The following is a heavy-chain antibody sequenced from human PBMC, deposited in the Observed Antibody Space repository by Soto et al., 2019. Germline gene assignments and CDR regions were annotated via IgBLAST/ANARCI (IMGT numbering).Heavy chain of an antibody. CDR1: GGSFSGYY. D-gene: IGHD2-2*03. CDR3: ARLNGYCVSTNCHGYYGMDV. J-gene: IGHJ6*02. Sequence: SETLSLTCAVYGGSFSGYYWSWIRQPPGKGLEWIGEINHSGSTNYNPSLKSRVTISVDTSKNQFSLKLSSVTAADTAVYCCARLNGYCVSTNCHGYYGMDVWGQGTTVTVSS. V-gene: IGHV4-34*01. CDR2: INHSGST.